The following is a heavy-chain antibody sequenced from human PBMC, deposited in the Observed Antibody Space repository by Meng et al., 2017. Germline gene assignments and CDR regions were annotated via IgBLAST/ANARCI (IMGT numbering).Heavy chain of an antibody. D-gene: IGHD6-19*01. CDR3: ARDDSSGWYYFDY. CDR1: GGTFSSYA. J-gene: IGHJ4*02. CDR2: IIPIFGTA. Sequence: VQLLLSGVEVSKPGSSVKVACKASGGTFSSYAFSWVRQAPGQGLEWMGGIIPIFGTANYAQKFQGRVTITADKSTSVAYMELSSLRSEDTAVYYCARDDSSGWYYFDYWGQGTLVTVSS. V-gene: IGHV1-69*06.